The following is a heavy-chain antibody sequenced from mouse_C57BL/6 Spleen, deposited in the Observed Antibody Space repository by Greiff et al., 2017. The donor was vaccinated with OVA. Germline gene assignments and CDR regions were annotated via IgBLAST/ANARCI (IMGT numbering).Heavy chain of an antibody. J-gene: IGHJ2*01. V-gene: IGHV5-17*01. CDR1: GFTFSDYG. D-gene: IGHD1-1*01. Sequence: DVKLVESGGGLVKPGGSLKLSCAASGFTFSDYGMHWVRQAPEKGLEWVAYISSGSSTIYYADTVKGRFTISRDNAKNTLFLQMTSLRSEDTAMYYCARTRKNYYGSLYYFDYWGQGTTLTVSS. CDR2: ISSGSSTI. CDR3: ARTRKNYYGSLYYFDY.